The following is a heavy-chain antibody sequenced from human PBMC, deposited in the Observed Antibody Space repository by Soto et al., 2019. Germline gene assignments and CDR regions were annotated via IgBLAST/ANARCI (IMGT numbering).Heavy chain of an antibody. CDR3: ARVEAGTMIVVANDAFDI. J-gene: IGHJ3*02. CDR2: IYYSGST. V-gene: IGHV4-59*01. D-gene: IGHD3-22*01. CDR1: PGSSSSSH. Sequence: PEPMSPICTVPPGSSSSSHWSWIRQSPGKGLEWIGYIYYSGSTNYNPSLKSRVTISVDTSKNQFSLKLSSVTAADTAVYYCARVEAGTMIVVANDAFDIWGQGTMVT.